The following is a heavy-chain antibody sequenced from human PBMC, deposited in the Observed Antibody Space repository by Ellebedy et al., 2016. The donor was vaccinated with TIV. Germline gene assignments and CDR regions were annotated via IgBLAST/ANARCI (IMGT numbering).Heavy chain of an antibody. CDR1: GYTFTSYG. D-gene: IGHD3-22*01. Sequence: ASVKVSXXASGYTFTSYGISWVRQAPGQGLEWMGWINPNSGGTNYAQKFQGRVTMTRDTSISTAYMELSRLRSDDTAVYYCARGRAITMIVVDADYWGQGTLVTVSS. J-gene: IGHJ4*02. CDR3: ARGRAITMIVVDADY. CDR2: INPNSGGT. V-gene: IGHV1-2*02.